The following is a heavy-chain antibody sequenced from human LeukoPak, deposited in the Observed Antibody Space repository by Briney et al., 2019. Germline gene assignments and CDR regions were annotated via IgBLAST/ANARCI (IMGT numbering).Heavy chain of an antibody. J-gene: IGHJ6*03. CDR2: IRYDGSNK. Sequence: GESLRLSCAASGFTFSSYGMHWVRQAPGKGLEWVAFIRYDGSNKYYADSVKGRFTISRDNSKNTLYLQMNSLGAEDTAVYYCAKDQYLAYCGGDCYYYYYMDVWGKGTTVTISS. CDR1: GFTFSSYG. CDR3: AKDQYLAYCGGDCYYYYYMDV. D-gene: IGHD2-21*02. V-gene: IGHV3-30*02.